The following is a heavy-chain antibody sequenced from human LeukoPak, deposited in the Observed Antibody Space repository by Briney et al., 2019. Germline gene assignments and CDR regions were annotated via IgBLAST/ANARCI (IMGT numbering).Heavy chain of an antibody. CDR1: GVSLSGSY. Sequence: SETLSLTCTVYGVSLSGSYWSWIRQSPEKGLQWIGELNDSGRPKYNPSLRNRVTMSQDTSENQFSLILNSLTAADTAVYFCARGGRFGEYFDFWGQGTLVAVSS. CDR2: LNDSGRP. V-gene: IGHV4-34*01. D-gene: IGHD2-21*01. J-gene: IGHJ4*02. CDR3: ARGGRFGEYFDF.